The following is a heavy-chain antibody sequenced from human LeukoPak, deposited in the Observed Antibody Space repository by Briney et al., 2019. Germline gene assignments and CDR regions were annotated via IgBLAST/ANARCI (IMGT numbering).Heavy chain of an antibody. CDR1: GFTFSSYW. V-gene: IGHV3-7*01. CDR3: ARGPGYSSGWYSDLDAFDI. CDR2: IKQDGSEK. J-gene: IGHJ3*02. Sequence: GGSLRLSCAASGFTFSSYWMSWVRQAPGKGLAWVANIKQDGSEKYYVDSVKGRFTISRDNAKNSLYLQMNSLRAEDTAVYYCARGPGYSSGWYSDLDAFDIWGQGTMVTVSS. D-gene: IGHD6-19*01.